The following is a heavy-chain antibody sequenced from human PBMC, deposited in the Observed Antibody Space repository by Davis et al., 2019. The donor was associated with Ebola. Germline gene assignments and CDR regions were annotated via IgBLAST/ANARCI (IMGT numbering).Heavy chain of an antibody. D-gene: IGHD2-2*01. V-gene: IGHV3-48*01. CDR1: GFAFSNYN. J-gene: IGHJ4*02. CDR3: AGETPISSRSDW. Sequence: PGGSLRLSCTASGFAFSNYNMNWVRQAPGKGLEWVSSITTNGWSTYYADSVKGRFIISRDNAKNLLFLQMHSLRGDDTAVYFCAGETPISSRSDWWGQGTLVTVSS. CDR2: ITTNGWST.